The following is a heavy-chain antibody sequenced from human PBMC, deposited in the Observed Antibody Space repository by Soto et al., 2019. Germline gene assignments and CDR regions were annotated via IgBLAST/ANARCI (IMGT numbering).Heavy chain of an antibody. CDR2: IIPIFGTT. V-gene: IGHV1-69*01. CDR3: ATLPDYYESSDSHAYFDN. J-gene: IGHJ4*02. CDR1: GTFSNHA. Sequence: QVQLVQSGAEVKKPGSSVKVSCKTSGTFSNHAVSWVRQAPGHGLEWMGVIIPIFGTTNYAQNFQGRVTITAEESTSTADMELRSLRSEDTAVYYCATLPDYYESSDSHAYFDNWGQGTLVTVSS. D-gene: IGHD3-22*01.